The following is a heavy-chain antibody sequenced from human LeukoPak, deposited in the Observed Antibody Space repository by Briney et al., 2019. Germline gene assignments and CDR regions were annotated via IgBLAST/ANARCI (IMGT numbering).Heavy chain of an antibody. CDR1: GFTFSSYG. Sequence: GGSLRLSCAASGFTFSSYGMHWVRQAPGKGLEWVAYIQYDGSNEQYADSVKGRFSISRDSSKNILYLQMNSLRAEDTAVYYCARQYYYDSSGYYSPDYWGQGTLVTVSS. J-gene: IGHJ4*02. D-gene: IGHD3-22*01. CDR3: ARQYYYDSSGYYSPDY. V-gene: IGHV3-30*19. CDR2: IQYDGSNE.